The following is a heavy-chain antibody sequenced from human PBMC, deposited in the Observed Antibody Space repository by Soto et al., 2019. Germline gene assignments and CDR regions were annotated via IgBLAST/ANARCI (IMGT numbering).Heavy chain of an antibody. V-gene: IGHV1-18*01. CDR1: GYSFTSYG. J-gene: IGHJ6*02. CDR3: ARDLTIVPATHPRLENYGMDV. CDR2: ISPYNGHT. D-gene: IGHD2-2*01. Sequence: QVQLVQSAGEVKKPGASVKVSCKDSGYSFTSYGISWVRRAPGQGLEWMGWISPYNGHTQFVERFQGRVTMTTDTSTKTAYMELRNLRSDDTAHYYCARDLTIVPATHPRLENYGMDVWGQGTTVIVSS.